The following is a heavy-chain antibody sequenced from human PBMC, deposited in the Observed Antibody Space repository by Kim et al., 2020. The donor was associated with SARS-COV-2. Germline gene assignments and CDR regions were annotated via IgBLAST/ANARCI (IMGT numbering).Heavy chain of an antibody. D-gene: IGHD5-12*01. CDR1: GFTFSDNY. CDR3: ARDRDGYNSFDY. CDR2: ISSSGHA. J-gene: IGHJ4*02. Sequence: GGSLRLSCAASGFTFSDNYMTWIRQAPGQGLEWLSDISSSGHASYTDSVKGRFTISRDNIKKSLYLQLNSLRGEDTAVYYCARDRDGYNSFDYWGQGTLVTVSS. V-gene: IGHV3-11*06.